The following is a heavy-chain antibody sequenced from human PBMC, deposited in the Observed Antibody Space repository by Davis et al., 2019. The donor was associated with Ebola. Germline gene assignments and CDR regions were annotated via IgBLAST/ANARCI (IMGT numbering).Heavy chain of an antibody. CDR2: ISSSSSTI. Sequence: GESLKISCAASGFTFSSYSMNWVRQAPGKGLEWVSYISSSSSTIYYADSVKGRFTISRDNAKNSLYLQMNSLRAEDTAVYYCARECYDSSGYYYGLPGDYWGQGTLVTVSS. V-gene: IGHV3-48*01. D-gene: IGHD3-22*01. CDR3: ARECYDSSGYYYGLPGDY. J-gene: IGHJ4*02. CDR1: GFTFSSYS.